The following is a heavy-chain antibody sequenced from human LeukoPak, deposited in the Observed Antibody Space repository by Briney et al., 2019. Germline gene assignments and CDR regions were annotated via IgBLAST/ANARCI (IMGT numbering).Heavy chain of an antibody. CDR3: ATCNDYADPTAFDI. CDR1: GFTFSSYG. Sequence: PGGSLRLSCAASGFTFSSYGMHWVRQAPGKGLEWVAVIWYDGSNKYYADSVKGRFTISRDNSKNTLYLHMNSLRAEDTAVYYCATCNDYADPTAFDIWGQGTMVTVSS. J-gene: IGHJ3*02. V-gene: IGHV3-33*01. CDR2: IWYDGSNK. D-gene: IGHD4-17*01.